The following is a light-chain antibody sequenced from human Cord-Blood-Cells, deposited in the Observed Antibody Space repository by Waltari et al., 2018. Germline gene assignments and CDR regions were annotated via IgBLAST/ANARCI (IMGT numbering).Light chain of an antibody. CDR3: QVWDSSTAV. CDR2: RDS. J-gene: IGLJ3*02. CDR1: NMGSKN. V-gene: IGLV3-9*01. Sequence: SYELTQPLSVSVALGQTARITCGGNNMGSKNVHWYQQTPGQAPVLVIYRDSNRPSGIPERFSGSNSGNTATLTISRAQAGDEADYYCQVWDSSTAVFGGGTKLTVL.